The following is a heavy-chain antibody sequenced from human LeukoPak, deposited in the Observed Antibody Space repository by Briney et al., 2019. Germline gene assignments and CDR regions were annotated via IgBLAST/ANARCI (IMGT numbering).Heavy chain of an antibody. CDR1: GFTFSDYS. V-gene: IGHV3-11*04. J-gene: IGHJ4*01. Sequence: GGSLRLSCAASGFTFSDYSMTWIRQAPGKGLEWVSHISISGSIIYYADSVKGRFTISRDNAKNSLYLQINSLRAEDTAVYYCARGRGYSNYPEYWGEGTLVTVSS. CDR3: ARGRGYSNYPEY. CDR2: ISISGSII. D-gene: IGHD4-11*01.